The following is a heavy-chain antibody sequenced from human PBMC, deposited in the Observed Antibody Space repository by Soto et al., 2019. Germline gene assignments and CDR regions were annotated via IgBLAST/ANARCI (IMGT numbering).Heavy chain of an antibody. CDR3: AIILTGSGRFDX. D-gene: IGHD2-8*02. Sequence: TSDTLSLTCRLSGASITSTTYFWAWIRQPPGKGLELFGSISYSGNTHYNPSLKSRATISVDRSRNQFSLQLSSVTAANTAAYYCAIILTGSGRFDXSGQVTLGTVSX. V-gene: IGHV4-39*01. J-gene: IGHJ4*02. CDR2: ISYSGNT. CDR1: GASITSTTYF.